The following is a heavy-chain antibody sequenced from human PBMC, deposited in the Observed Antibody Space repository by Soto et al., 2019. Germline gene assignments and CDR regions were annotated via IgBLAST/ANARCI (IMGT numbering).Heavy chain of an antibody. J-gene: IGHJ4*02. CDR1: GFSFSSYW. CDR3: ARVHYDFWSGYYRPLNFDY. CDR2: IKQDGSEK. Sequence: GGSLRLSCAASGFSFSSYWMSWVRQAPGKGLEWVANIKQDGSEKYYVDSVKGRFTISRDNAKNSLYLQMNSLRVEDTAVYYCARVHYDFWSGYYRPLNFDYWGQGTLVTVSS. V-gene: IGHV3-7*01. D-gene: IGHD3-3*01.